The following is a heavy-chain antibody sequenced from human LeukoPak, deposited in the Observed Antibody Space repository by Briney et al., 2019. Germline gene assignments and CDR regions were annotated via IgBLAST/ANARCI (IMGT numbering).Heavy chain of an antibody. V-gene: IGHV1-69*04. Sequence: GASVKVSCKASGGTFSSYTISWVRKAPGQGLEGMGRIIPILGIANYAQKFQGRVTITADKSTTTAYMELSSLRSEDTAVYYCARDFTVTTPLYYYYMDVWGKGTTVTVSS. CDR3: ARDFTVTTPLYYYYMDV. CDR1: GGTFSSYT. D-gene: IGHD4-11*01. CDR2: IIPILGIA. J-gene: IGHJ6*03.